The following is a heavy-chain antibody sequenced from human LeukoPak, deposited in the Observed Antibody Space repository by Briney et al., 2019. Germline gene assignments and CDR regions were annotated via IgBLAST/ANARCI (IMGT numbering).Heavy chain of an antibody. CDR1: GFTFSSYA. CDR3: AKDRGGYNTYFFDY. Sequence: GGSLRLSCAASGFTFSSYAMSWVHQAPGKGLEWVSGMSGSDGGTYYADSVKGRFTISRDNSKNTLYLQMNSLRAEDTAVYYCAKDRGGYNTYFFDYWGQGTLVTVSS. D-gene: IGHD5-24*01. V-gene: IGHV3-23*01. CDR2: MSGSDGGT. J-gene: IGHJ4*02.